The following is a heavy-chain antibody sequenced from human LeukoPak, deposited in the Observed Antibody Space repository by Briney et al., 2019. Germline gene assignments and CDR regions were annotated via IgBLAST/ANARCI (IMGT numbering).Heavy chain of an antibody. CDR3: ATRAGYLRLYYFDY. J-gene: IGHJ4*02. Sequence: SETLSLTCTVSGGSISTYYWNWIRQPPGKGLEWIGYIYYTGSTNYNPSLKSRVTISLDTSKNQFSLRLTSVTAADTAVYYCATRAGYLRLYYFDYWGQGTLVTVSS. V-gene: IGHV4-59*01. CDR2: IYYTGST. D-gene: IGHD3-22*01. CDR1: GGSISTYY.